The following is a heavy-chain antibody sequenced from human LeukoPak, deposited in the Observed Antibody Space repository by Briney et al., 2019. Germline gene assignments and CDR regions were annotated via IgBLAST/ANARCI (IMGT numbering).Heavy chain of an antibody. CDR1: GFTFSSYA. CDR2: ISDSGGRT. V-gene: IGHV3-23*01. Sequence: GGSLRLSCAASGFTFSSYAMSWVRQAPGKGLEWVSAISDSGGRTYYADSVKGRFTISRDSSKNTLYLQMSSLRAEDTAVYYCVKGGSSGWVRGDYFDYWGQGTLVTVSS. D-gene: IGHD6-19*01. CDR3: VKGGSSGWVRGDYFDY. J-gene: IGHJ4*02.